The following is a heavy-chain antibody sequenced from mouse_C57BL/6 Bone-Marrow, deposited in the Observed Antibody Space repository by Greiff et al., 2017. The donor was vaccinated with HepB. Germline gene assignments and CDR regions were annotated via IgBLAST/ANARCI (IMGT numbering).Heavy chain of an antibody. J-gene: IGHJ2*01. CDR3: TRENY. V-gene: IGHV1-5*01. CDR2: IYPGNSDT. Sequence: VQLQQSGTVLARPGASVKMSCKTSGYTFTSYWMHWVKQRPGQGLEWIGAIYPGNSDTSYNQKFKGKAKLTAVTSASTAYMGLSSLTNEDYAVYYCTRENYWGQGTTLTVSS. CDR1: GYTFTSYW.